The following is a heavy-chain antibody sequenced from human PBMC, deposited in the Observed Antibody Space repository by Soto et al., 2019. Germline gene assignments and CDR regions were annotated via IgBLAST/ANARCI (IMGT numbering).Heavy chain of an antibody. CDR3: AIVIVYNLWCCMDC. V-gene: IGHV3-23*01. CDR2: LSGSADTT. Sequence: GGSLRLSCTASGFTFSNCAMSWVRQAPGKGLEWVSALSGSADTTYSADPVKGRFTISRDNSKNTLSLEMNSLRAEDTAIYYCAIVIVYNLWCCMDCWGQGTMVTV. J-gene: IGHJ6*02. D-gene: IGHD2-8*01. CDR1: GFTFSNCA.